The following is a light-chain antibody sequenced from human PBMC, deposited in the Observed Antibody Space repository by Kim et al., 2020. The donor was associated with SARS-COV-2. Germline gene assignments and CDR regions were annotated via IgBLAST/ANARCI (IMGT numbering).Light chain of an antibody. V-gene: IGKV1-39*01. CDR2: AAS. Sequence: DIQMTQSPSSLSASVGDRVTITCRASQSISSYLNWYQHKPGKVPKLLIYAASSLQSGVPSRFSGSGSGTDFTLTISSLQPEDFATYYCQQSYSTQFTFGPGTKVDIK. J-gene: IGKJ3*01. CDR1: QSISSY. CDR3: QQSYSTQFT.